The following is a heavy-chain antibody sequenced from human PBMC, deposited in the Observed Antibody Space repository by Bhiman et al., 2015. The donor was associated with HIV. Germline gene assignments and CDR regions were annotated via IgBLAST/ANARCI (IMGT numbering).Heavy chain of an antibody. V-gene: IGHV3-48*03. CDR2: ISSSSTTI. D-gene: IGHD5-18*01. J-gene: IGHJ6*02. CDR1: GFTFDDYA. Sequence: EVQLVESGGGLVQPGRSLRLSCAASGFTFDDYAVHWVRQAPGKGLEWVSYISSSSTTIYYADSVKGRFTISRDNAKNSLYLQMNNLRAEDTAVYYCAREIGGYNFGLSYYYGMDVWGQGTTVTVSS. CDR3: AREIGGYNFGLSYYYGMDV.